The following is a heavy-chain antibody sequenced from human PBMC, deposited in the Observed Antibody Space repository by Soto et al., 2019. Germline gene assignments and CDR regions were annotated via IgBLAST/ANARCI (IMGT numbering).Heavy chain of an antibody. CDR2: IWYDGSNK. D-gene: IGHD1-1*01. J-gene: IGHJ6*02. CDR3: ARDGTGKANGMDV. Sequence: QVQLVESGGGVVQPGRSLRLSCAASGFTFSSYGMHWVRQAPGKGLEWVAVIWYDGSNKYYADSVKGRFTISRDNSKNTLYLQMNSLRAEDTAVYDCARDGTGKANGMDVWGQGTTVTVSS. CDR1: GFTFSSYG. V-gene: IGHV3-33*01.